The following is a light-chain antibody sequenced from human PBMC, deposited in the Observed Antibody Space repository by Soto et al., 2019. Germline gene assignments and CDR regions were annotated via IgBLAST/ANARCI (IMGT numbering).Light chain of an antibody. CDR3: SSYAGSNNVV. V-gene: IGLV2-8*01. CDR1: SSDVGGYNY. J-gene: IGLJ2*01. CDR2: EVS. Sequence: QSALTQPPSASGSPGQSVTISCNGTSSDVGGYNYVSWYQQHPGKAPKLTIYEVSKRPSGVPDRFSGSKSGNTASLTVSGLQAEDEADYYCSSYAGSNNVVFGGGTKVTVL.